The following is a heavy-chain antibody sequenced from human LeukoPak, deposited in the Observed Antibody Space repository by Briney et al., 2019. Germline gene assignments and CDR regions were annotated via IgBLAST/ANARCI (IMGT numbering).Heavy chain of an antibody. V-gene: IGHV3-30*02. Sequence: TGGSLRLSCAASGFTFSSYGMHWVRQAPGKGLEWVAFIRYDGSNKYYADSVKGRFTISRDNSKNTLYLQMNSLRAEDTAVYYCAKAPQSRGLGTFDYWGQGTLVTVSS. D-gene: IGHD3/OR15-3a*01. J-gene: IGHJ4*02. CDR1: GFTFSSYG. CDR2: IRYDGSNK. CDR3: AKAPQSRGLGTFDY.